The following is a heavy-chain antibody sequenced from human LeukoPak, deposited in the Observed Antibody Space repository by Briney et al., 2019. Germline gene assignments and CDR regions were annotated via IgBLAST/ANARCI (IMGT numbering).Heavy chain of an antibody. CDR2: ISAYNGNT. J-gene: IGHJ4*02. D-gene: IGHD6-19*01. CDR3: ARDEASLPHSSGWIDY. CDR1: GYTFTSYG. V-gene: IGHV1-18*01. Sequence: GASVKVSCKASGYTFTSYGISWVRQAPGQGLEWMGWISAYNGNTNYAQKLQGRVTMTTDTSTSTAYMELRSLRSDDTAVYYCARDEASLPHSSGWIDYWGQGTLVTVSS.